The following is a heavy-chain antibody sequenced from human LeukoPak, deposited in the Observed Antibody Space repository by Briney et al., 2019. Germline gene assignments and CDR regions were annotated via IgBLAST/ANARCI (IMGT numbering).Heavy chain of an antibody. CDR3: ARDLVVSCSSTSCSVAPSDF. D-gene: IGHD2-2*01. V-gene: IGHV1-69*04. CDR1: GGTFSSYA. CDR2: INPILGIA. J-gene: IGHJ4*02. Sequence: ASVTVSCTASGGTFSSYAITWVRQAPGQGLEWMGRINPILGIATYAQNFQGRVTITADKSTSTAYMELSSLRSEDTAVYYCARDLVVSCSSTSCSVAPSDFWGQGTVVTVSS.